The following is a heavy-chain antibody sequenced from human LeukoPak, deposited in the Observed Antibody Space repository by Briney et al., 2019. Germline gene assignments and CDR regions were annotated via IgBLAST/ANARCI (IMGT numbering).Heavy chain of an antibody. V-gene: IGHV4-34*01. CDR3: ARGGKRWLQGNGEISLPN. CDR2: INHSGST. Sequence: SETLSLTCAVYGGSFSGYYWSWIRQPPGKGLEWIGEINHSGSTNYNPSLKSRVTISVDTSKNQFSLKLSSVTAADTAVYYCARGGKRWLQGNGEISLPNWGQGTLVTVSS. J-gene: IGHJ4*02. CDR1: GGSFSGYY. D-gene: IGHD5-24*01.